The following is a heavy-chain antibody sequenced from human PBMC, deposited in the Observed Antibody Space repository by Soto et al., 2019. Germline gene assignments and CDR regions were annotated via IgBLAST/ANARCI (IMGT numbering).Heavy chain of an antibody. V-gene: IGHV1-18*01. D-gene: IGHD3-22*01. J-gene: IGHJ4*02. CDR3: ARADSSGYYPYFDY. CDR2: ISAYNGNT. CDR1: GYTFTTYG. Sequence: ASVKVSCKASGYTFTTYGVSWVRQAPGQGLEWMGWISAYNGNTNYAQKLQGRVTMTTDTSTSTAYMELRSLRSDDTAVYYCARADSSGYYPYFDYWGQGTLVTVSS.